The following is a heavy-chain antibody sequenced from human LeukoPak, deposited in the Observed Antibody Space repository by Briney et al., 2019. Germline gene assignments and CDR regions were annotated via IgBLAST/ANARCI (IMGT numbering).Heavy chain of an antibody. Sequence: PSETLSLTCTVSGGSISSYYWSWIRQPPGKGLEWIGYIYYSGSTNYNPSLKSRVTLSVDTSKNQFSLKLSSVTAADTAVYYCARGPPSDFDYWGRGTLVTVSS. J-gene: IGHJ4*02. CDR3: ARGPPSDFDY. CDR1: GGSISSYY. V-gene: IGHV4-59*12. CDR2: IYYSGST.